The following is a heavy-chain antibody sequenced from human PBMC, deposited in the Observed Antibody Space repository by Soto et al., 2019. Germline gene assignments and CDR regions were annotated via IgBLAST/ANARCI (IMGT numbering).Heavy chain of an antibody. CDR1: GFTFSSYS. J-gene: IGHJ4*02. V-gene: IGHV3-21*01. D-gene: IGHD4-17*01. CDR3: SRDFPPTPGESYYFDY. CDR2: ISSSSSYI. Sequence: GGSLRLSCAASGFTFSSYSMNWVRQAPGKGLEWVSSISSSSSYIYYADSVKGRFTISRDNAKNSLYLQMNSLRAEDTAVYFCSRDFPPTPGESYYFDYWGQGTLVTVCS.